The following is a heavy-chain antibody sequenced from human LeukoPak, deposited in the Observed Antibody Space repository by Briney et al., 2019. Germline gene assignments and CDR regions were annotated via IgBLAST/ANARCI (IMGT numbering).Heavy chain of an antibody. V-gene: IGHV3-23*01. CDR1: GFTFSSYA. D-gene: IGHD2-8*01. J-gene: IGHJ4*02. CDR2: ISGSGGGT. Sequence: GGSLRLSCAASGFTFSSYAMSWVRQAPGKGLEWVSAISGSGGGTYYADSVKGRFTISRDNSKNTLYLQMNSLRAEDTAVYYCARNLRDIVLMVYAMDYWGQGTLVTVSS. CDR3: ARNLRDIVLMVYAMDY.